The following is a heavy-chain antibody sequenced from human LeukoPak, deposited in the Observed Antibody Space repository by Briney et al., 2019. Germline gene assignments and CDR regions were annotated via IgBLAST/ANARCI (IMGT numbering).Heavy chain of an antibody. D-gene: IGHD5-24*01. V-gene: IGHV3-49*04. J-gene: IGHJ3*01. CDR2: GYGGTR. CDR1: GFIFADYS. CDR3: ISVISRDGLKA. Sequence: GGSLRLSCTASGFIFADYSMSWARQAPGKGLEWVGFGYGGTREYAAAVKGRFIISRDDSKSIAYLQMNSLKTEDTAVYYCISVISRDGLKAWGQGTMVTVSS.